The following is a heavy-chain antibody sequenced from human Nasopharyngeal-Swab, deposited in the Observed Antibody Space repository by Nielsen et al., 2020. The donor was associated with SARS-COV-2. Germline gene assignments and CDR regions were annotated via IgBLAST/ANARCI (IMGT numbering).Heavy chain of an antibody. J-gene: IGHJ6*02. D-gene: IGHD6-19*01. V-gene: IGHV3-7*01. CDR1: GFTFSRYW. CDR3: ARGKREDGGWFPYNSYFYYYGMDV. CDR2: IKQDGSEK. Sequence: GVLKISCAASGFTFSRYWMSWVRQAPGKGLEWVANIKQDGSEKDYVDSVKGRFIISRDNAKNSLFLQMNSLRAEDTAVYYCARGKREDGGWFPYNSYFYYYGMDVWGQGTTVTVSS.